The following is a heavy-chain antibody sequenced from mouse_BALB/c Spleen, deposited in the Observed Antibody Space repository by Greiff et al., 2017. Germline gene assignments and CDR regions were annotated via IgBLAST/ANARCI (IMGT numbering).Heavy chain of an antibody. D-gene: IGHD1-1*01. CDR2: ISSGSSTI. CDR1: GFTFSSFG. Sequence: EVQVVESGGGLVQPGGSRKLSCAASGFTFSSFGMHWVRQAPEKGLEWVAYISSGSSTIYYADTVKGRFTISRDNPKNTLFLQMTSLRSEDTAMYYCAREYYGSSYSYFDYWGQGTTRTVSS. CDR3: AREYYGSSYSYFDY. V-gene: IGHV5-17*02. J-gene: IGHJ2*01.